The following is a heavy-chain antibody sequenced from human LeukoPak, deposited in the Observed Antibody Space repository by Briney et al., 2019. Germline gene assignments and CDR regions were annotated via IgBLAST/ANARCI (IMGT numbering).Heavy chain of an antibody. Sequence: SETLSLTCTVSGGSISSYYWSWIRQPPGKGPEWIGYIYYSGSTNYNPSLKSRVTISVDTSKNQFSLKLSSVTAADTAVYYCAAVGIVGATSLDYWGQGTLVTVSS. J-gene: IGHJ4*02. D-gene: IGHD1-26*01. CDR2: IYYSGST. CDR3: AAVGIVGATSLDY. CDR1: GGSISSYY. V-gene: IGHV4-59*01.